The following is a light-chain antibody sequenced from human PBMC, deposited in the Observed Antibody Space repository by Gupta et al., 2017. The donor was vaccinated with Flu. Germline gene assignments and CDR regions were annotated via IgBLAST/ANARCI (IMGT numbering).Light chain of an antibody. CDR1: SSYVGGYRF. CDR3: SSYTSCNTHLVT. CDR2: EVN. J-gene: IGLJ2*01. V-gene: IGLV2-14*01. Sequence: QSDLTQPASESGSPGASITIPCTGTSSYVGGYRFVSWYQQYPGQAPKHLIYEVNSRPSGVSNLFSCSKSCNPASLSISWLQAEDEADYYCSSYTSCNTHLVTFGGGTKLTVL.